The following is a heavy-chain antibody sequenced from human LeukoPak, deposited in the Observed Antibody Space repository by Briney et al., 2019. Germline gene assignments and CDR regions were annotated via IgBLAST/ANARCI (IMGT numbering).Heavy chain of an antibody. J-gene: IGHJ4*02. V-gene: IGHV4-34*01. D-gene: IGHD3-3*01. CDR3: ASQPIFGVVNYFDY. CDR1: GGSFSDYF. Sequence: PSEALSHTCAVYGGSFSDYFWSWIRQPPGKGLEWIGEINHSGSTNYNPSLKSRVTISVDTSKNQFSLKLSSVTAADTAVYYCASQPIFGVVNYFDYWGQGTLVTVSS. CDR2: INHSGST.